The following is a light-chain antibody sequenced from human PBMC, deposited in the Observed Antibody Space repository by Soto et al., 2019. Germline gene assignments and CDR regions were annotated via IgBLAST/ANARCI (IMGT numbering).Light chain of an antibody. J-gene: IGKJ1*01. Sequence: EIVLTQSPGTLSLSPGERATLSCKASQSVSSNFLAWYQRKPGQAPRLLIYGASYRATDIPYRFSGSGSGTHFTLTITRLEPEDVAVYYCQQYGTSPPTFGQGTKVEI. CDR2: GAS. CDR1: QSVSSNF. V-gene: IGKV3-20*01. CDR3: QQYGTSPPT.